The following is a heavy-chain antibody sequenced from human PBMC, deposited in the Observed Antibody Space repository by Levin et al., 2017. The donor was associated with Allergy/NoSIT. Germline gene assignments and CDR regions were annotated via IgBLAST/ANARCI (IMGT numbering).Heavy chain of an antibody. CDR1: GFTFSSYW. J-gene: IGHJ4*02. CDR2: INSDGIT. V-gene: IGHV3-74*01. D-gene: IGHD7-27*01. Sequence: GESLKISCAASGFTFSSYWMHWVRQAPGKGLMWVSRINSDGITTYADSVKGRFTISRDNAKNTLYLQMNSLRAEDTAVYYCSSEAAPPSPNWVAYWGQGTLVTVSS. CDR3: SSEAAPPSPNWVAY.